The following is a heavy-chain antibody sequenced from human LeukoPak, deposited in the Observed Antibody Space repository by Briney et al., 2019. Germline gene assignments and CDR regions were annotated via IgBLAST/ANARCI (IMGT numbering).Heavy chain of an antibody. CDR1: GGTFSSYA. CDR3: ARGRYYYGSGSYPWFDP. J-gene: IGHJ5*02. V-gene: IGHV1-69*13. CDR2: IIPIFGTA. Sequence: SVKVSCKASGGTFSSYAISWVRQAPGQGLEWMGGIIPIFGTANYAQKFQGRVTITADESTSTAYMELSSLRSEDTAVYYCARGRYYYGSGSYPWFDPWGQGTLVTVSS. D-gene: IGHD3-10*01.